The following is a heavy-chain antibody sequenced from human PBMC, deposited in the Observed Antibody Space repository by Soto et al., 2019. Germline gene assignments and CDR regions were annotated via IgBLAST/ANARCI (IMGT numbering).Heavy chain of an antibody. V-gene: IGHV1-18*01. CDR1: GYTFTSYG. J-gene: IGHJ6*02. D-gene: IGHD1-26*01. CDR2: ISAYNGNT. CDR3: ARDKWELDYYYGMDV. Sequence: QVQLVQSGAEVKKPGASVKVSCKASGYTFTSYGISWVRQAPGQGLEWMGWISAYNGNTNYAQKLQGRVTMXXDXSXXTAYMELRSLRSDDTAVYYCARDKWELDYYYGMDVWGQGTTVTVSS.